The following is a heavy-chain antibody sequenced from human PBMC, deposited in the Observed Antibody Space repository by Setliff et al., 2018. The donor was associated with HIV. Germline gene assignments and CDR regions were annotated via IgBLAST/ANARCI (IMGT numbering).Heavy chain of an antibody. CDR3: ARDGKRWLQLKKYYYGMDV. V-gene: IGHV4-34*12. D-gene: IGHD5-12*01. J-gene: IGHJ6*02. Sequence: SETLSLTCAVYGGSFSGYYWSWIRQPPGKGLEWIGEIIHSGSTNYNPSLKSRVTISVDTSKNQFSLKLTSVAAADTAVYYCARDGKRWLQLKKYYYGMDVWGLGTTVTVSS. CDR2: IIHSGST. CDR1: GGSFSGYY.